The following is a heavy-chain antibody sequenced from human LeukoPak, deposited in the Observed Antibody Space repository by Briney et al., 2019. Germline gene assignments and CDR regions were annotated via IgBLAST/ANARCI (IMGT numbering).Heavy chain of an antibody. Sequence: GGSLRLSCTASGFTVSNNYISWVRQAPGKGLEWVSVIYSGGSTKYADSVKARFTISRDNSKNTVYLQMNSLRADDTAVYYCARATLDNWGQGTLVTVSS. CDR2: IYSGGST. CDR1: GFTVSNNY. CDR3: ARATLDN. J-gene: IGHJ4*02. V-gene: IGHV3-53*01.